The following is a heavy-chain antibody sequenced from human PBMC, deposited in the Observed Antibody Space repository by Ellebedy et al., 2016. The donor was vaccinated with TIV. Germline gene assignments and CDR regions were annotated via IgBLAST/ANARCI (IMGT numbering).Heavy chain of an antibody. Sequence: GGSLRLSXEASGFTITSYAMSWVRQAPGKGLEWVASITASSDPTYYADSVKGRFTVSRDNSKNRLYLQMSSLRADDTAIYYCAKDTYYDTIQYFDYWGQGTLVTVSS. CDR3: AKDTYYDTIQYFDY. CDR2: ITASSDPT. CDR1: GFTITSYA. D-gene: IGHD3-9*01. V-gene: IGHV3-23*01. J-gene: IGHJ4*02.